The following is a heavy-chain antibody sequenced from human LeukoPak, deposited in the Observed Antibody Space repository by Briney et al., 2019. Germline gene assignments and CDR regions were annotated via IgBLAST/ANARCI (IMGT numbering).Heavy chain of an antibody. J-gene: IGHJ5*02. Sequence: SETLSLTCSVSGGSISTYYWNWIRQTPGKGLEWIGHISYGNTDYNPSLKSRVTISVDTSKNQFSLKLTSVTAADTAVYYCARDKAHSYGRYFAPWGQGALVTVSS. V-gene: IGHV4-59*01. CDR3: ARDKAHSYGRYFAP. CDR1: GGSISTYY. D-gene: IGHD5-18*01. CDR2: ISYGNT.